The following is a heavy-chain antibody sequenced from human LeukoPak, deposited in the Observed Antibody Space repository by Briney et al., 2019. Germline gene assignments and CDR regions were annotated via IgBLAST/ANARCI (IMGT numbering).Heavy chain of an antibody. CDR2: INPSGGST. CDR3: ASSGTGTVWFDP. D-gene: IGHD3-10*01. Sequence: ASVTVSFKASGYTFTSYYMHWVRQAPGQGLEWMGIINPSGGSTSYAQKFQGRVTMTRDTSTSTVYMELSSLRSEDTAVYYCASSGTGTVWFDPWGQGTLVTVTS. CDR1: GYTFTSYY. J-gene: IGHJ5*02. V-gene: IGHV1-46*01.